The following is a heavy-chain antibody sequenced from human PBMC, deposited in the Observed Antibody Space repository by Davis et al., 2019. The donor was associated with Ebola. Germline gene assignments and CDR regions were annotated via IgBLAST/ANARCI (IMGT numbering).Heavy chain of an antibody. D-gene: IGHD6-13*01. J-gene: IGHJ2*01. Sequence: PGGSLRLSCAASGFTFSTYTMHWVRQAPGKGLEWVAVTSYDGDNRFYPDPVKGRFTISRDNSKNTLYLQMNSLRAEDTAVYYCAGVAGAATWNWYFDLWGRGTLVSVSS. V-gene: IGHV3-30-3*01. CDR2: TSYDGDNR. CDR3: AGVAGAATWNWYFDL. CDR1: GFTFSTYT.